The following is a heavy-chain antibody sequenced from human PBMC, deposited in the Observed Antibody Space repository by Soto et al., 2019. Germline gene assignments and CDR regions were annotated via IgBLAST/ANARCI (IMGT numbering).Heavy chain of an antibody. D-gene: IGHD2-21*02. CDR3: AKDVNHGGNSWPPRAVYYYYYGMDV. CDR2: ISWDGGST. Sequence: ESGGVVVQPGGSLRLSCAASGFTFDDYTMHWVRQAPGKGLEWVSLISWDGGSTYYADSVKGRFTISRDNSKNSLYLQMNSLRTEDTALYYCAKDVNHGGNSWPPRAVYYYYYGMDVWGQGTTVTVSS. CDR1: GFTFDDYT. V-gene: IGHV3-43*01. J-gene: IGHJ6*02.